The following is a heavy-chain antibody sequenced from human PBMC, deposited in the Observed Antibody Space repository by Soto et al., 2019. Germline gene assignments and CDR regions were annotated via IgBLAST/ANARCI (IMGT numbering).Heavy chain of an antibody. CDR1: GDTFSFYS. Sequence: QVQVVQSGAEVKRPGSSVKVSCKASGDTFSFYSINWVRQAPGLGLEWMGRVNPILSLSNYAQRFQGRVTMTADKSRRTAYMVMSSLRSEDTGIYYCATSYGSGYRAFDYWGQGAQVIVSS. D-gene: IGHD3-10*01. J-gene: IGHJ4*02. CDR2: VNPILSLS. V-gene: IGHV1-69*02. CDR3: ATSYGSGYRAFDY.